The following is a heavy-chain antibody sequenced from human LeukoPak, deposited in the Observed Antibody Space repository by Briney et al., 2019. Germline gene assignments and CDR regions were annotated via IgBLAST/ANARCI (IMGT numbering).Heavy chain of an antibody. CDR3: VKDLSYESSGYVFDY. J-gene: IGHJ4*02. CDR2: ISWDGTT. V-gene: IGHV3-43*01. CDR1: GFTFEDYT. Sequence: PGGSLRLSCAASGFTFEDYTMHWVRQAPGKTLEWVSLISWDGTTYYTDSVKGRFTISRDNSENSLYLQMDSLRSEGTAFYYCVKDLSYESSGYVFDYWGQGSLVTVSS. D-gene: IGHD3-22*01.